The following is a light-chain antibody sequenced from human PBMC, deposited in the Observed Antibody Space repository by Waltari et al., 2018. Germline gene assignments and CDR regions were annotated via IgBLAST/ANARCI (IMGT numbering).Light chain of an antibody. CDR3: QQYGNSPVT. Sequence: EIVLTQSPGTLSLSPGERATLSCRASQSVSSNYLAWYQQKPGQAPRLLIYDASKRATGIADRFSGSGSGTHFTLTISRLEPEDFAVFYCQQYGNSPVTFGGGTKVDIK. V-gene: IGKV3-20*01. CDR2: DAS. J-gene: IGKJ4*01. CDR1: QSVSSNY.